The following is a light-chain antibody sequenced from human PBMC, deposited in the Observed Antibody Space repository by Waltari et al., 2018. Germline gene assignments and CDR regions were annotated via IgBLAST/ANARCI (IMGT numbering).Light chain of an antibody. CDR3: LSYTTRISFV. J-gene: IGLJ2*01. V-gene: IGLV2-23*02. Sequence: QPALTQPASVSGSPGQSITISCTGSSNDLGNSNHVRWYHQHPGNAPRLLISEVTERPSGVSDRFSGSKSGNTASLTISGLQAEDEADYYCLSYTTRISFVFGGGTKLSVL. CDR1: SNDLGNSNH. CDR2: EVT.